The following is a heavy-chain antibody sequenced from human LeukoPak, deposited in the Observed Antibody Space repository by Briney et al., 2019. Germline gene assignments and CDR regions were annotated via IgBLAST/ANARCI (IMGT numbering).Heavy chain of an antibody. J-gene: IGHJ4*02. CDR2: IYGSGST. V-gene: IGHV4-59*01. D-gene: IGHD6-6*01. CDR1: GGSIRRYF. Sequence: PSETLSLTCTVSGGSIRRYFWNWIRQPPGKGLEWIGYIYGSGSTTYNPSLKSRVTISVDTSKNQFSLKLRSVTAADTAVYYCARVDPDSSSTLEVFDYWGQGTLVTVSS. CDR3: ARVDPDSSSTLEVFDY.